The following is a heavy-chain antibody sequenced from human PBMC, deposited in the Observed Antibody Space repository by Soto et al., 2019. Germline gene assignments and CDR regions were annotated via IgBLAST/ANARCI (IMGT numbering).Heavy chain of an antibody. CDR1: VGSISSYY. D-gene: IGHD4-17*01. J-gene: IGHJ4*02. Sequence: QVQLQESGPGLVKPSETLSLTCTVSVGSISSYYWSWIRQPPGKGLEWIWYIYYSGSTNYNPSLKSRVTISVDTSKNQFSRKLSSVTAADTAVYYCARGIDGDYGGIDYWGQGTLVTVSS. CDR2: IYYSGST. V-gene: IGHV4-59*01. CDR3: ARGIDGDYGGIDY.